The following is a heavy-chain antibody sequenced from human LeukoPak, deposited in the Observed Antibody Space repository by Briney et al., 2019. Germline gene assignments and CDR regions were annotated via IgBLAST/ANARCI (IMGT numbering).Heavy chain of an antibody. CDR3: AMDSSSWYYFDY. Sequence: PSETLSLTCTVSAGSISSSNYYWGWIRQPPGKGLEWIANIYYSGSTAYNPSLKSRVTISVDTSKNQFSLKLSSVTAADTAVYYCAMDSSSWYYFDYWGQGTLVTVSS. V-gene: IGHV4-39*07. D-gene: IGHD6-13*01. CDR2: IYYSGST. CDR1: AGSISSSNYY. J-gene: IGHJ4*02.